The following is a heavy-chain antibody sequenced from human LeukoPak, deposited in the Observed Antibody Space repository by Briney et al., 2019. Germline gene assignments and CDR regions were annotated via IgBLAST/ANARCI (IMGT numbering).Heavy chain of an antibody. CDR2: ISYDGSNK. CDR3: ATLAPGEDSSGYYPNDAFDI. D-gene: IGHD3-22*01. J-gene: IGHJ3*02. CDR1: GFTFSSYG. V-gene: IGHV3-30*03. Sequence: GRSLRLSCAASGFTFSSYGMHWVRQAPGKGLEWVAVISYDGSNKYYADSVKGRFTISRDNSKNTLYLQMNSLRAEDTAVYYCATLAPGEDSSGYYPNDAFDIWGQGTMVTVSS.